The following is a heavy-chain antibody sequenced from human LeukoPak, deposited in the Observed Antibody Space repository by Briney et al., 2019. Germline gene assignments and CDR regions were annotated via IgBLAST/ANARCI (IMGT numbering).Heavy chain of an antibody. CDR1: GYTFTSYG. CDR3: ARGPLWNSPPVHYYYYGMDV. J-gene: IGHJ6*02. D-gene: IGHD1-7*01. V-gene: IGHV1-18*01. CDR2: ISAYNGNT. Sequence: ASVTVSCKASGYTFTSYGISWVRQAPGQGLEWMGWISAYNGNTNYAQKLQGRVTTTTHTSTSTAYMELRSLRSDDTAVYYCARGPLWNSPPVHYYYYGMDVWGQGTTVTVSS.